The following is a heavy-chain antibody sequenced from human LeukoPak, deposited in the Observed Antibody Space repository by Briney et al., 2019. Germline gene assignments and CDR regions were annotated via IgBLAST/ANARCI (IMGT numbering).Heavy chain of an antibody. CDR2: IWYDGSNK. Sequence: PGGSLRLSCAASGFTFSSYGMHWVRQAPGKGLEWVAAIWYDGSNKYYADSVKGRFTISRDNSKNTLYLQMNSLRAEDTAVYYCARDPSSGWYYFDYWGQGTLVTVSS. CDR1: GFTFSSYG. D-gene: IGHD6-19*01. CDR3: ARDPSSGWYYFDY. J-gene: IGHJ4*02. V-gene: IGHV3-33*01.